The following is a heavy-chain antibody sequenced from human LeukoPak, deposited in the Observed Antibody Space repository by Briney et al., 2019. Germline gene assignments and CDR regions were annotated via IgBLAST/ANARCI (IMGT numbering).Heavy chain of an antibody. V-gene: IGHV1-18*01. CDR3: AREKRGYSGYDFGVDY. CDR1: GFTFTSYS. Sequence: GGSLRLSCAASGFTFTSYSISWVRQAPGQGLEWMGWISAYNGNTNYAQKLQGRVTMTTDTSTSTAYMELRSLRSDDTAVYYCAREKRGYSGYDFGVDYWGQGTLVTVSS. CDR2: ISAYNGNT. D-gene: IGHD5-12*01. J-gene: IGHJ4*02.